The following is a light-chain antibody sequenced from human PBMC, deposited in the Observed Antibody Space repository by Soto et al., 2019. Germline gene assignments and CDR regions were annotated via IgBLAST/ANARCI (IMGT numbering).Light chain of an antibody. Sequence: EKALTQSPVTLSLSPGERATLSCRASQSVSSYLAWYQQKPGQAPRLLIYDASNRATGIPARFSGSGSGTDFTLTISSLEPEDFAVYYCQQRSIFGPGTKVDIK. CDR3: QQRSI. CDR2: DAS. V-gene: IGKV3-11*01. J-gene: IGKJ3*01. CDR1: QSVSSY.